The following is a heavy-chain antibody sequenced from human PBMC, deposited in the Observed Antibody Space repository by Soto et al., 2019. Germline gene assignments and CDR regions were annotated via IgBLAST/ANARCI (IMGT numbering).Heavy chain of an antibody. Sequence: QVQLQQSGAGLLKPSVTLSLTCAVYGESFSGYIWTWIRQTPGKGLQWIGQINHSGSAYYNPSLKSRVTISVHTSNSQFSLELSSVTAADTAVYYCARGLITGSHYSGGWYYFDSWGQGTQVTVSS. CDR2: INHSGSA. D-gene: IGHD6-19*01. J-gene: IGHJ4*02. V-gene: IGHV4-34*01. CDR3: ARGLITGSHYSGGWYYFDS. CDR1: GESFSGYI.